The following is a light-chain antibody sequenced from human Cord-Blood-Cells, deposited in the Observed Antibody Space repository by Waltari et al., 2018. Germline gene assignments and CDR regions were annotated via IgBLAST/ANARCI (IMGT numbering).Light chain of an antibody. V-gene: IGKV1-9*01. CDR1: QGISSY. CDR3: QQLNSYPIT. CDR2: AAS. J-gene: IGKJ5*01. Sequence: TQLTQSPAFESAAVGDRDNITCRASQGISSYLALYQQKPGKAPKLLIYAASTLQSGVPSRFSGSGSGTEFTLTISSLQPEDFATYYCQQLNSYPITFGQGTRLEIK.